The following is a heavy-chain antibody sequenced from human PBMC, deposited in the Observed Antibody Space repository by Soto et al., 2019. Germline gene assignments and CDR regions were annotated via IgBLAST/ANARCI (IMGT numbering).Heavy chain of an antibody. CDR1: GFTFRSYA. Sequence: EVQLLESGGGLVQPGGSLRLSCAASGFTFRSYAMSWVRQAPGKGLEWVSGISGSGGSTYYADSVKGRFTISRDNSENTLYLQVNSLRAEDTAVYYCAKRLVSNSPAGNGFDIWGQGTMVTVSA. CDR2: ISGSGGST. J-gene: IGHJ3*02. D-gene: IGHD3-10*01. CDR3: AKRLVSNSPAGNGFDI. V-gene: IGHV3-23*01.